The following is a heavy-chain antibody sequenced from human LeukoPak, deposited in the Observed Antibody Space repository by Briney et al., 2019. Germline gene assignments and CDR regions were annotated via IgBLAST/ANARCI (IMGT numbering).Heavy chain of an antibody. Sequence: SETLSLTCTVSGGSITSSSYYWGWIRQPPGKGLEWVASISYSGSTYYNPSLKSRVTISVDTSKNQFSLKLSSVTAADTAVYYCARNRMYYYGSGSPWYYYYYMDVWGKGTTVTVSS. CDR1: GGSITSSSYY. D-gene: IGHD3-10*01. CDR2: ISYSGST. CDR3: ARNRMYYYGSGSPWYYYYYMDV. J-gene: IGHJ6*03. V-gene: IGHV4-39*07.